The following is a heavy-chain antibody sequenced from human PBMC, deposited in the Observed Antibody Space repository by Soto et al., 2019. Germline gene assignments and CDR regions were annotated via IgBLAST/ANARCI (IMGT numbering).Heavy chain of an antibody. CDR1: GYAFTGSY. J-gene: IGHJ4*02. CDR2: INPNSGGT. V-gene: IGHV1-2*02. CDR3: ARYSGYDIDFDY. Sequence: ASLKVSCNASGYAFTGSYMHWVRQAPGQGLEWMGWINPNSGGTNYAQKFQGRVTMTRGTSISTAYMELSRLRSDDTAVYYCARYSGYDIDFDYWGQGTLVTVSS. D-gene: IGHD5-12*01.